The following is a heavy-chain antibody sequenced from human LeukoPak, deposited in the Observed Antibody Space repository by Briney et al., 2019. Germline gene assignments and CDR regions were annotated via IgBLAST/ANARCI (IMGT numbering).Heavy chain of an antibody. J-gene: IGHJ4*02. CDR3: ARAYDILTGLDYGFDY. D-gene: IGHD3-9*01. V-gene: IGHV1-18*01. CDR1: GYTFASYG. CDR2: ISAYNDNT. Sequence: WASVKVSCKASGYTFASYGISWVRQAPGQGLEWMGWISAYNDNTKYAQQLQGRVTMTTDTSTSTAYMELWSLRSDDTAVYYCARAYDILTGLDYGFDYWGQGTLVTVSS.